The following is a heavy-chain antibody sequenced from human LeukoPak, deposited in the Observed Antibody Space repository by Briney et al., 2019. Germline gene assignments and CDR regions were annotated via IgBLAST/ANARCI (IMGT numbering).Heavy chain of an antibody. J-gene: IGHJ4*02. Sequence: GGSLRLSCVASGFTFDDYAMHWVRQAPGKGLEWVSGISWHSVTTTYVDSVKGRFAISRDNAKNSLYLQMNSLRAEDTALYYCAREVSEGFDFWGQGTLVTVSS. CDR2: ISWHSVTT. CDR3: AREVSEGFDF. D-gene: IGHD3-22*01. CDR1: GFTFDDYA. V-gene: IGHV3-9*01.